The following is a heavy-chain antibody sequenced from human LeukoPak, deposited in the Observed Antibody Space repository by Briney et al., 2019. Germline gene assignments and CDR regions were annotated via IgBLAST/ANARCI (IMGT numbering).Heavy chain of an antibody. Sequence: SETLSLTCTVSGGSISSYYGSWIRKPPGKRPEWLGYIYYSGMTNYNPSLKSRVTISVETSKNQFSLKLSSVTAADTAVYYCARAPGFSSGWWGYWGRGALVTVSS. CDR2: IYYSGMT. V-gene: IGHV4-59*01. CDR1: GGSISSYY. J-gene: IGHJ4*02. CDR3: ARAPGFSSGWWGY. D-gene: IGHD6-19*01.